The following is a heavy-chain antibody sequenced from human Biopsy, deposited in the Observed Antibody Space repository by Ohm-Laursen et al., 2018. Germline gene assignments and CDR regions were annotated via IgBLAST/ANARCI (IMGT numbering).Heavy chain of an antibody. CDR3: ARRPYGGTRYWYFDL. J-gene: IGHJ2*01. V-gene: IGHV4-31*01. D-gene: IGHD4-23*01. CDR1: GSSVSSGGFY. CDR2: IYYSGTT. Sequence: SQTLSLTCTVSGSSVSSGGFYWSWIRQHPGKGLEWIGYIYYSGTTYYNPSLKSLVTISVDTSKNQFSLKLNSVTAADTAVYYCARRPYGGTRYWYFDLWGRGTRVTVSS.